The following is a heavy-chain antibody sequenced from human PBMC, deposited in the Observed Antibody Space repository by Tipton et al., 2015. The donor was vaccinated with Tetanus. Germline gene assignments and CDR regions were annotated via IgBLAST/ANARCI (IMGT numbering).Heavy chain of an antibody. CDR1: GGSFSLYS. CDR3: ARHKDYYFYVMDV. Sequence: TLSLTCAVYGGSFSLYSWTWIRQPPGKGLEWIGEINHSGVTNYNPSLKSRVTMSVDTSKNQFSLNLNSVTAADTAVYYCARHKDYYFYVMDVWGQGTTVTVSS. CDR2: INHSGVT. J-gene: IGHJ6*02. V-gene: IGHV4-34*01.